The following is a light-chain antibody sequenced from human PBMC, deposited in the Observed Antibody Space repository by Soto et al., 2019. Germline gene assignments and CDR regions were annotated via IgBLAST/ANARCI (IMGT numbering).Light chain of an antibody. CDR3: QQYGGVPYT. Sequence: EIVLTQSPATLSLSPGQRATLSCRASESISRDYLAWYQQRLGQAPRLLIYGASSGATGIPDRFSGSGSGTDFTLTISRLEPEDFAIYYCQQYGGVPYTFGQGTKLEI. J-gene: IGKJ2*01. CDR2: GAS. V-gene: IGKV3-20*01. CDR1: ESISRDY.